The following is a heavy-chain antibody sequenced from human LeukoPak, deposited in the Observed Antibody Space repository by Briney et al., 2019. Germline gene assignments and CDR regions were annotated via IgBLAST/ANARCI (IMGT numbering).Heavy chain of an antibody. J-gene: IGHJ4*02. CDR3: ARDSFHTY. V-gene: IGHV3-66*01. Sequence: GGSLRLSCVVSGFTISNNYMSWLRQAPGKGLEWVSVIYNSGTTYYSESMRGRFTVSRNNSKSTIYLQMNSLRVDDTAVYYCARDSFHTYWGQGTLVTVSS. CDR1: GFTISNNY. D-gene: IGHD3-16*02. CDR2: IYNSGTT.